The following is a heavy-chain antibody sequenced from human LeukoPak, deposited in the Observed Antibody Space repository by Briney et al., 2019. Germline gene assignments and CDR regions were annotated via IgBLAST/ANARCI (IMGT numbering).Heavy chain of an antibody. CDR3: ARDHNYEILTGAED. D-gene: IGHD3-9*01. Sequence: PWGSLRLSCAASGFTFSSYSMNWVRKAPGKGLEWVSSIYSNSSYRYYADSVKGRFTISTDNTKNTQYLQKNSLRAEATAVYYFARDHNYEILTGAEDWGPGTLVTVSS. CDR1: GFTFSSYS. CDR2: IYSNSSYR. J-gene: IGHJ1*01. V-gene: IGHV3-21*01.